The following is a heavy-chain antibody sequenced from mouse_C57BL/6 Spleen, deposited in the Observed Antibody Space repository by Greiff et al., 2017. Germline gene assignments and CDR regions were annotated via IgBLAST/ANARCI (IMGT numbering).Heavy chain of an antibody. V-gene: IGHV14-4*01. CDR2: IDPENGDT. D-gene: IGHD1-1*01. Sequence: EVQLQQSGAELVKPGASVKLSCTASGFTITDDYMHWVKQRPEQGLEWIGWIDPENGDTNYASKFQGKATITADTSSNTAYLQRSSLTSEDTAVYYCTTWDGSRHYAMDDWGQGTSVTVSS. CDR3: TTWDGSRHYAMDD. CDR1: GFTITDDY. J-gene: IGHJ4*01.